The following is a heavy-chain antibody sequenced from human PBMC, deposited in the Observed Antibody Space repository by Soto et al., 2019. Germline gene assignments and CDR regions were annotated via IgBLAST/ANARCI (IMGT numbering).Heavy chain of an antibody. V-gene: IGHV3-21*01. J-gene: IGHJ6*02. CDR1: GFTFSSYS. Sequence: EVPLVESGGGLVKPGGSLRLSCAASGFTFSSYSMNWVRQAPGKGLEWVSSISSSSSYIYYADSVKGRFTISRDNAKNSLYLQMNSLRAEDTAVYYCARPLQEQLDYGDYAGGGDYYYYGMDVWGQGTTVTVSS. CDR2: ISSSSSYI. CDR3: ARPLQEQLDYGDYAGGGDYYYYGMDV. D-gene: IGHD4-17*01.